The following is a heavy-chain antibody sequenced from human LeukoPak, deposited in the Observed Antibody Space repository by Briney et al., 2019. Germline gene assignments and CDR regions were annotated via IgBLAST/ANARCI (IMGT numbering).Heavy chain of an antibody. J-gene: IGHJ6*03. CDR2: IYSGGST. Sequence: PGGSLRLSCVASGFTFSSYEMNWVRQAPGKGLEWVSVIYSGGSTYYADSVKGRFTISRDNSKNTLYLQMNSLRAEDTAVYYCARDLRSSGSYYYMDVWGKGTTVTVSS. CDR3: ARDLRSSGSYYYMDV. V-gene: IGHV3-66*02. D-gene: IGHD6-19*01. CDR1: GFTFSSYE.